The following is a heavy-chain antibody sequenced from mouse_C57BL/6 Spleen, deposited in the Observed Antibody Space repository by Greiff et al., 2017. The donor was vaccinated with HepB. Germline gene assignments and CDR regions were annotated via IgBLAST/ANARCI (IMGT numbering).Heavy chain of an antibody. CDR2: IDPETGGT. J-gene: IGHJ3*01. V-gene: IGHV1-15*01. D-gene: IGHD1-1*01. CDR3: ARSDYYGTPFAY. Sequence: VQLQESGAELVRPGASVTLSCKASGYTFTDYEMHWVKQTPVHGLEWIGAIDPETGGTAYNQKFKGKAILTADKSSSTAYMQLSSLTSEDSAVYYCARSDYYGTPFAYWGQGTLVTVSA. CDR1: GYTFTDYE.